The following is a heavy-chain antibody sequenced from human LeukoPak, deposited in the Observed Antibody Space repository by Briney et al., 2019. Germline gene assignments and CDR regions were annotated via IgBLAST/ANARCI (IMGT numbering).Heavy chain of an antibody. D-gene: IGHD3-22*01. CDR3: AADSSGYYYGPY. CDR2: IYYSGNT. V-gene: IGHV4-38-2*01. J-gene: IGHJ4*02. Sequence: SETLSLTCAVSGYSMSSGYYWGWIRQPPGKGLEWIGSIYYSGNTYYSPSLKSRVTISVDTSKNQFSLKLSSVTAADTAVYYCAADSSGYYYGPYWGQGTLVTVSS. CDR1: GYSMSSGYY.